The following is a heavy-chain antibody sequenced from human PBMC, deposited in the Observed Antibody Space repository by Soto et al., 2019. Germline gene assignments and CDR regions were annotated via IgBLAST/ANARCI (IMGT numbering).Heavy chain of an antibody. CDR2: ISYDGGKE. V-gene: IGHV3-30*18. CDR1: GFTFSSYD. Sequence: QVQLVESGGGVVQPGRSLRLSCAASGFTFSSYDMHWVRQAPGKGMEWVAVISYDGGKEYYADSVKGRFSISRDNSKNTLYLQMNSLRGEDTAVYYCTKGLPQPPDWGQGTLVTVSS. J-gene: IGHJ4*02. CDR3: TKGLPQPPD.